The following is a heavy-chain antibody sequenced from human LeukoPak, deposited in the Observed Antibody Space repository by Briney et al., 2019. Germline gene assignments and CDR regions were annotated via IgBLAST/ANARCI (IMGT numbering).Heavy chain of an antibody. CDR3: ARHRVSLSDAFDI. D-gene: IGHD6-13*01. CDR2: IYPGDSNT. Sequence: GESLKISGKGSGYSFTSYWIGWVRQMPGKGLEWMGIIYPGDSNTRYSPSFQGQVTISADKSISTAYLRWSSLKASDTAMYYCARHRVSLSDAFDIWGQGTMVTVSS. V-gene: IGHV5-51*01. CDR1: GYSFTSYW. J-gene: IGHJ3*02.